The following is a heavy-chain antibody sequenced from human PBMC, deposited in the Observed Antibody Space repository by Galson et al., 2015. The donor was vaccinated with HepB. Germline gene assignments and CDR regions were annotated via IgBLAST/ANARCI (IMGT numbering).Heavy chain of an antibody. CDR3: ASMGYCSGGSCPASV. J-gene: IGHJ4*02. CDR2: ISSSSSTI. V-gene: IGHV3-11*01. D-gene: IGHD2-15*01. CDR1: GFTFSDYF. Sequence: SLRLSCAASGFTFSDYFMSWFRQAPGKGLEWVSYISSSSSTIYYADSVKGRFTISRDNAKNSLYLQMNSLRAEDTAMYYCASMGYCSGGSCPASVWGQGTLVTVPS.